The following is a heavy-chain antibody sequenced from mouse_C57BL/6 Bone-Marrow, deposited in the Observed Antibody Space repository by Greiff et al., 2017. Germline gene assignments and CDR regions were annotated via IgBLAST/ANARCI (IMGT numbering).Heavy chain of an antibody. J-gene: IGHJ3*01. CDR2: INPYNGGT. D-gene: IGHD1-1*01. CDR1: GYTFTDYY. CDR3: ARSFYYGSKVSFAY. V-gene: IGHV1-19*01. Sequence: EVQLQQSGPVLVKPGASVKMSCTASGYTFTDYYMNWVKQSHGKSLEWIGVINPYNGGTSYNQKFTGKATLTVDQSSSTAYMELNSLTSEDSAVYYCARSFYYGSKVSFAYWGQGTLGTVSA.